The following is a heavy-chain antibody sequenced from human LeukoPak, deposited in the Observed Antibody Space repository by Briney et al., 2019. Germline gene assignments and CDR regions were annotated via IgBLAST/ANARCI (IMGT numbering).Heavy chain of an antibody. J-gene: IGHJ4*02. Sequence: SETLSLTCTVSGGSISNYYWNWIRQPAGRGLEWIGRVYSSGITNYNPSLRSRLTMSVDTSKNQFSLKLSSVTAADTAVYYCARGAYCAGDRYSFDYRGQGTLVTVSS. CDR2: VYSSGIT. CDR3: ARGAYCAGDRYSFDY. V-gene: IGHV4-4*07. CDR1: GGSISNYY. D-gene: IGHD2-21*02.